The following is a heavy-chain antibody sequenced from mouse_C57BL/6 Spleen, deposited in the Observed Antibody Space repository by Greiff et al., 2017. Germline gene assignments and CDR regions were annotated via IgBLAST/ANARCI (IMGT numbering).Heavy chain of an antibody. J-gene: IGHJ1*03. D-gene: IGHD2-1*01. CDR1: GFSFTAYA. V-gene: IGHV10-1*01. CDR3: ERGAYGNCWYFDV. Sequence: DVMLVESGGGLVQPKGSLKLSCAASGFSFTAYAMNWVRQAPGKGFGWVGRIRSKSNNYATNYTVSVKDRFTISRDYSESMLYLQSNNLEAEEAAIYSCERGAYGNCWYFDVWGTGTTVTVSS. CDR2: IRSKSNNYAT.